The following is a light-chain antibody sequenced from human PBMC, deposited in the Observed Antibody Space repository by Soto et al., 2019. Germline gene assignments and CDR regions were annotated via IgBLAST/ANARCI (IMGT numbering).Light chain of an antibody. J-gene: IGLJ2*01. V-gene: IGLV2-11*01. Sequence: QSALTQPRSVSGSPGQSVTISCTGTSSDVGGYNYVSWYQQHPGKAPKLMIYEVSERPSGVSNRFSGSKSGNTASLTISGLQAEDEADYYCCSYATPRLFGGGTKLTVL. CDR3: CSYATPRL. CDR2: EVS. CDR1: SSDVGGYNY.